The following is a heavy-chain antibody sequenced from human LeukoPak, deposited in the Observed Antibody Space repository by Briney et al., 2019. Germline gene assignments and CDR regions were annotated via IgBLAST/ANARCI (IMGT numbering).Heavy chain of an antibody. CDR3: AELGITMIGGV. Sequence: GGSLRLSCAASGFTFSSYEMNWVRQAPGKGLEWVSYISSSGSTIYYADSVKGRFTISRDNAKNSLYMQMNSLRAEDTAVYYCAELGITMIGGVWGKGTTVTVSS. J-gene: IGHJ6*04. CDR2: ISSSGSTI. D-gene: IGHD3-10*02. V-gene: IGHV3-48*03. CDR1: GFTFSSYE.